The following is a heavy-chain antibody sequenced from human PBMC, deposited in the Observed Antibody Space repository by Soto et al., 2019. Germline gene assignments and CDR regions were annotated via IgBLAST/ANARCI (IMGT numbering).Heavy chain of an antibody. J-gene: IGHJ3*02. CDR1: GGSISSSSYY. CDR2: IYYSGST. Sequence: SETLSLTCTVSGGSISSSSYYWGWIRQPPGKGLEWIGSIYYSGSTYYNPSLKSRVTISVDTSKNQFSLKLSSVTAADTAVYYCARHRMSSSWYKGAFDIWGQGTMVTVSS. V-gene: IGHV4-39*01. CDR3: ARHRMSSSWYKGAFDI. D-gene: IGHD6-13*01.